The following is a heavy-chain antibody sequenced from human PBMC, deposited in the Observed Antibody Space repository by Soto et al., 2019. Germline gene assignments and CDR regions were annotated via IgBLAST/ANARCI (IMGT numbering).Heavy chain of an antibody. CDR3: ARGRSLEYSRLVFEH. CDR2: IYYSGST. CDR1: GGSISSYY. V-gene: IGHV4-59*12. D-gene: IGHD6-13*01. Sequence: WETLALTCTASGGSISSYYGSWIRKGTGKGLEWIGYIYYSGSTNYNPFLKSRVTISVDKSKNQFSLQLSSVTAADTAVYYCARGRSLEYSRLVFEHWVQGTLVTVSS. J-gene: IGHJ4*02.